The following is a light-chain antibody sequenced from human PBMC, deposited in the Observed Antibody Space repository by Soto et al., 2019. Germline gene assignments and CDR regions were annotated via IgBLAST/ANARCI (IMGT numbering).Light chain of an antibody. CDR3: QQDGSSPFG. Sequence: EIVLTQSPGTLSLSPGERATLSCRASQSVSSIYLAWYQHKPGQAPRLLIYGASTRATGIPDRFSGSGSGTDFTLTISRLEPEDFAVYYCQQDGSSPFGFGGGTKVEIK. J-gene: IGKJ4*01. CDR1: QSVSSIY. CDR2: GAS. V-gene: IGKV3-20*01.